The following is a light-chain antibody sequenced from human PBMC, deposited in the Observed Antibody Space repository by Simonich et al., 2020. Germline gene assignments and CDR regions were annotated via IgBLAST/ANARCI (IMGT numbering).Light chain of an antibody. J-gene: IGLJ3*02. CDR1: SGHSSYA. Sequence: QLVLTQSPSASASLGASVKLTCTLSSGHSSYAIAWHQQQPEKGPRYFLKLNSDGSHSKGYGIPDRFSGSSSGAERYLTISSLQSEDEADYYCQTWGTGINWVFGGGTKLTVL. CDR3: QTWGTGINWV. CDR2: LNSDGSH. V-gene: IGLV4-69*01.